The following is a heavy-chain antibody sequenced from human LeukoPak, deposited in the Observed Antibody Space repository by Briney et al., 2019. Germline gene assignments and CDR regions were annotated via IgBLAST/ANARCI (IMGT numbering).Heavy chain of an antibody. Sequence: GGSLRLSCEASGFTFSSYGMHWVRQAPGKGLEWVAAIWYDGSDKYYADSVKGRFSISRDNSKNTLYLQMNSLRAEDTAVYYCAKPLSRYYDSSGYLTFDYWGQGTLVTVSS. D-gene: IGHD3-22*01. CDR3: AKPLSRYYDSSGYLTFDY. CDR1: GFTFSSYG. J-gene: IGHJ4*02. CDR2: IWYDGSDK. V-gene: IGHV3-33*06.